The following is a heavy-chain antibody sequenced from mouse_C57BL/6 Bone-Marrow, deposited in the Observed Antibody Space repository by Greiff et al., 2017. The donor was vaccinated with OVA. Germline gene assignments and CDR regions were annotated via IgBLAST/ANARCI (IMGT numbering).Heavy chain of an antibody. Sequence: VQLQQSGPVLVKPGPSVKISCKASGFTFTDYYMHWVKQSHGKSLEWIGLVYPYNGGTSYNQKLQGKGTLTVDKSSCTAYMYLNSLTSEDSAVYYCARLYDYDYWYFDVWGTGTTVTVSS. CDR2: VYPYNGGT. CDR1: GFTFTDYY. CDR3: ARLYDYDYWYFDV. V-gene: IGHV1-36*01. D-gene: IGHD2-4*01. J-gene: IGHJ1*03.